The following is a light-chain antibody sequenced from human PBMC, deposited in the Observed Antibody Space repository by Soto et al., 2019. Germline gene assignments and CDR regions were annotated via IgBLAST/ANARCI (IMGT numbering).Light chain of an antibody. J-gene: IGKJ1*01. CDR3: QQLKSYPQT. CDR1: QGISSY. V-gene: IGKV1-9*01. CDR2: AAS. Sequence: DIQLTQSPSFLSASVGDRVTITCRASQGISSYLAWYQQKPGKAPKLLMYAASNLRSGVPSRFSGSGSGTEFTLTISSLQPEDFATYYCQQLKSYPQTFGQGTKVEIQ.